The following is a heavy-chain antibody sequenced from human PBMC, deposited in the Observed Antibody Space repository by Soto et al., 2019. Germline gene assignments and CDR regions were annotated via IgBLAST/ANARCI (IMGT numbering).Heavy chain of an antibody. Sequence: TLSLTCTVSGGSISSGGYYWSWIRQHPGKGLEWIGYIYYSGSTYYNPSLKSRVTISVDTSKNQFSLKLSSLTAADTAVYYCARSAATAMANFDYWGQGTLVTVSS. CDR1: GGSISSGGYY. D-gene: IGHD5-18*01. V-gene: IGHV4-31*03. CDR3: ARSAATAMANFDY. J-gene: IGHJ4*02. CDR2: IYYSGST.